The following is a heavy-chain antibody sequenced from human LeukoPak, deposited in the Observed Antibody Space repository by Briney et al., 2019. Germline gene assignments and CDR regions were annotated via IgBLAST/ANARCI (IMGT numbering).Heavy chain of an antibody. J-gene: IGHJ6*03. V-gene: IGHV3-21*06. D-gene: IGHD1-26*01. CDR3: ARDPYSGNYGAYYYYYMDV. CDR1: GFTFSSYN. Sequence: PGGSLRLSCAASGFTFSSYNMNWVRQAPGKGLEWVSSITSSSSYIYYADSVKGRFTISRDDAKNSLYLQMDSLRVEDTAEYYCARDPYSGNYGAYYYYYMDVWGKGTTVTVSS. CDR2: ITSSSSYI.